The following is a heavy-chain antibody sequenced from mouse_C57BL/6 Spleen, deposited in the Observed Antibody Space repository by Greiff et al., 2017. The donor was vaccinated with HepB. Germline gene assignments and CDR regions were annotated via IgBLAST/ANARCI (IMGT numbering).Heavy chain of an antibody. CDR1: GYAFSSYW. V-gene: IGHV1-80*01. J-gene: IGHJ2*01. CDR3: ARRSLDY. CDR2: IYPGDGDT. Sequence: QVQLQQSGAELVKPGASVKISCKASGYAFSSYWVNWVKQRPGKGLEWIGQIYPGDGDTNYNGKFKGKATLTADKSSSTAYMQLSSLTSEDSAVYFCARRSLDYWGKGTTLTVSS.